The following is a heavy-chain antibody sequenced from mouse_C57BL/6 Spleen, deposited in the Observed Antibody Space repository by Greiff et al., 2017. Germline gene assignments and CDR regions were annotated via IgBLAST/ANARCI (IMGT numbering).Heavy chain of an antibody. CDR3: AREVVTTVVATDYAMDY. CDR2: IHPNSGST. V-gene: IGHV1-64*01. CDR1: GYTFTSYW. Sequence: QVQLQQPGAELVKPGASVKLSCKASGYTFTSYWMHWVKQRPGQGLEWIGMIHPNSGSTNYNEKFKSKATLTVDKSSSTAYMQLSSLTSEDSAVYYCAREVVTTVVATDYAMDYWGQGTSGTVSS. J-gene: IGHJ4*01. D-gene: IGHD1-1*01.